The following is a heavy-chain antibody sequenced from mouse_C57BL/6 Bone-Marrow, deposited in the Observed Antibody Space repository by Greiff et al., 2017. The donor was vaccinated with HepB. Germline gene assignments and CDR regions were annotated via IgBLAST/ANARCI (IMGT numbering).Heavy chain of an antibody. CDR2: IYPGNSDT. CDR1: GYTFTSYW. D-gene: IGHD1-1*01. J-gene: IGHJ2*01. CDR3: TKIPSHDYGSSQDFDY. V-gene: IGHV1-5*01. Sequence: EVQLQQSGTVLARPGASVKMSCKTSGYTFTSYWMHWVKQRPGQGLEWIGAIYPGNSDTSYNQKFKGKATLTAVTSASTAYMELRSLTNEYSAVYYCTKIPSHDYGSSQDFDYWGQGTTLTVSS.